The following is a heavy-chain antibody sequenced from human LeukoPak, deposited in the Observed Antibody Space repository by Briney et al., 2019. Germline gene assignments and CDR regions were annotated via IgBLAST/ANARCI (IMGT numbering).Heavy chain of an antibody. V-gene: IGHV1-69*04. CDR3: ARDCSLSWFDP. CDR2: IIPILGIA. D-gene: IGHD2-21*01. CDR1: GVTFSSYA. Sequence: SVKVFCKASGVTFSSYAISWVRQAPGQGLEWMGRIIPILGIANYSQKFQRRVTITADKSTSTAYMELSSLRSEDTAVYYCARDCSLSWFDPWGEGTLVTVSS. J-gene: IGHJ5*02.